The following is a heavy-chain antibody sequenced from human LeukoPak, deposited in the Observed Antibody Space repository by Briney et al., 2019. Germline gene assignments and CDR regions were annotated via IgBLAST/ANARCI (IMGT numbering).Heavy chain of an antibody. CDR3: ARDVRLRSMDV. Sequence: GGSLRLSCAASGFTFSSYWMSWVRQAPGKGLEWVANIRQDGNEKYYVDSVKGRFTISRDNAKISLYLQMNSLRAEDTAIYYCARDVRLRSMDVWGQGTTVTVSS. CDR2: IRQDGNEK. V-gene: IGHV3-7*03. D-gene: IGHD3-10*02. J-gene: IGHJ6*02. CDR1: GFTFSSYW.